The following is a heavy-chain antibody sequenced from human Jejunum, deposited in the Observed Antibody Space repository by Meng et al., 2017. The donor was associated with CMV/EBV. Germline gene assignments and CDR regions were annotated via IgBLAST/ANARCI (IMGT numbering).Heavy chain of an antibody. CDR2: IYWDDDK. V-gene: IGHV2-5*02. D-gene: IGHD2-2*01. Sequence: ITLKAPGPTLVKPTQTLTLTCTFSGFSFNSKGMGVAWIRQPPGKALEWLAVIYWDDDKRYSPSLKSRLTITKDTSKNQVVLTLTNMDPVDTATYYCALFTRSWFDPWGQGTLVTVSS. CDR1: GFSFNSKGMG. J-gene: IGHJ5*02. CDR3: ALFTRSWFDP.